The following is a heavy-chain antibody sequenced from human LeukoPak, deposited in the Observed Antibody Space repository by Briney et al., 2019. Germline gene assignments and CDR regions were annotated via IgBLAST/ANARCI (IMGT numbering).Heavy chain of an antibody. CDR1: GFTLSSYW. CDR3: ARDINYYDSSGYYKDY. CDR2: INSDGSST. D-gene: IGHD3-22*01. V-gene: IGHV3-74*01. Sequence: PGGSLRLSCVASGFTLSSYWMHWVRQGPGKGLEWVSRINSDGSSTSYADSVKGRFTVSRDNAKNTLYLQMNSLRAEDTAVYYCARDINYYDSSGYYKDYWGQGTLVTVSS. J-gene: IGHJ4*02.